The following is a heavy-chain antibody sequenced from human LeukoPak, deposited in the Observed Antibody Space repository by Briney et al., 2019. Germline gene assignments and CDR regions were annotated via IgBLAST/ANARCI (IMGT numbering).Heavy chain of an antibody. CDR1: GFSFSTYG. V-gene: IGHV3-30*02. CDR2: AQGDGRLQ. CDR3: ATGGGFYYGH. Sequence: GGSLRLSCAASGFSFSTYGMHWVRQAPGKGLEWVAAAQGDGRLQYYADSVKGRFTISKDISKSTLYVQMNSLRAGDTAVYYCATGGGFYYGHWGQGTLVTVSS. D-gene: IGHD3-22*01. J-gene: IGHJ4*02.